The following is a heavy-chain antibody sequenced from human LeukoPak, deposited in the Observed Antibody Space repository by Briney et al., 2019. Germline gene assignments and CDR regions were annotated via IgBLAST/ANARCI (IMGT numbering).Heavy chain of an antibody. Sequence: SVKVSCKASGGTFSSYTISWVRQAPGQGLEWMGRIIPILGIANYAQKFQGRVTITADKSTSTAYMELSSLRSEHTTVYYCAIGVVPANRDVWGKGTTVTVSS. J-gene: IGHJ6*03. D-gene: IGHD2-2*01. CDR2: IIPILGIA. CDR3: AIGVVPANRDV. V-gene: IGHV1-69*02. CDR1: GGTFSSYT.